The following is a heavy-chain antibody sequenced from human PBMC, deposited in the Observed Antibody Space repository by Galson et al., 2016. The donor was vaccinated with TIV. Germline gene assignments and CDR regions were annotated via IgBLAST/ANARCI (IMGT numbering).Heavy chain of an antibody. Sequence: SLRLSCAASGFRFSSFAMGWVRQAPGKGLEWVSGIYGGGNDPFNADSAKGRFAISRDNSKDMLYLHMTSLRADDTAVYYCAKGSTWFGESLSHWGQGTPVTVSS. CDR2: IYGGGNDP. CDR1: GFRFSSFA. D-gene: IGHD3-10*01. V-gene: IGHV3-23*03. CDR3: AKGSTWFGESLSH. J-gene: IGHJ4*02.